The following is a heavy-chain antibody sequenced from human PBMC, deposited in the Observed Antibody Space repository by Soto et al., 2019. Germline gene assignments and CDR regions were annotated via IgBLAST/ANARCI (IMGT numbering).Heavy chain of an antibody. Sequence: ASVKVSCKASGYTFTSYVMHWVRQAPGQRLEWMGWINAGNGNTKYSQKFQGRVTITRDTSASTAYMELSSLRSEDTAVYYCASSFPVPAAIGNGGQGTLVTVPS. V-gene: IGHV1-3*01. CDR3: ASSFPVPAAIGN. D-gene: IGHD2-2*02. CDR2: INAGNGNT. CDR1: GYTFTSYV. J-gene: IGHJ4*02.